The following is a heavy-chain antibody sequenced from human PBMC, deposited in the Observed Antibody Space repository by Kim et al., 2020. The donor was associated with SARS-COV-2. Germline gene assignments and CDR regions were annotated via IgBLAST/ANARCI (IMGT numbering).Heavy chain of an antibody. CDR3: ATVPPLLSDGWFDP. J-gene: IGHJ5*02. V-gene: IGHV1-24*01. CDR1: GYTLTELS. CDR2: FDPEDGET. Sequence: ASVKVSCKVSGYTLTELSMHWVRQAPGKGLEWMGGFDPEDGETIYAQKFQGRVTMTEDTSTDTAYMELSSLRSEDTAVYYCATVPPLLSDGWFDPWGQGTLVTVSS. D-gene: IGHD3-16*02.